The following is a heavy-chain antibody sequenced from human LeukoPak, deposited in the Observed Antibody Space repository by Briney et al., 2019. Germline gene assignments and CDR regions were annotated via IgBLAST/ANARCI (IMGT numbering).Heavy chain of an antibody. V-gene: IGHV4-39*01. J-gene: IGHJ4*02. D-gene: IGHD1-1*01. CDR2: IYSSGST. Sequence: SETLSLTCSVSGDPISSARNYWGWIRQSPGKGLEWLASIYSSGSTHSNPSLKSRVSISIDTSKNQFSLKLYSVTASDAAIYYCARHLSGTTMAHYFDFWGQGTLVTVSS. CDR1: GDPISSARNY. CDR3: ARHLSGTTMAHYFDF.